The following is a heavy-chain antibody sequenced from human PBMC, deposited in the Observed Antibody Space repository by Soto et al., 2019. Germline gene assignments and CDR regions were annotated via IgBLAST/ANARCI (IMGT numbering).Heavy chain of an antibody. V-gene: IGHV1-69*02. CDR3: ARGAYCSSTSCYLRYYYYYMDV. CDR1: GGTFSSYT. J-gene: IGHJ6*03. Sequence: ASVKVSCKASGGTFSSYTISWVLQAPGQGLEWMGRIIPILGIANYAQKFQGRVTITADKSTSTAYMELSSLRSEDTAVYYCARGAYCSSTSCYLRYYYYYMDVWGKGTTVTVSS. D-gene: IGHD2-2*01. CDR2: IIPILGIA.